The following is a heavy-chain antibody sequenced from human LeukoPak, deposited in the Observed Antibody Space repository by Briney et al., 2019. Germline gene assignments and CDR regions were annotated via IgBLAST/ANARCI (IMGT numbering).Heavy chain of an antibody. Sequence: PGGSLRLSCEASGFSFSNSWMSWVRQAPGKGLEWVSAISSRSSYKYYADSVKGRFTVSRDNAKNSLYLEMNSLRVDDTAVYYCAREGTMISSFDYWGQGTLVTVSS. CDR1: GFSFSNSW. J-gene: IGHJ4*02. D-gene: IGHD3-22*01. CDR2: ISSRSSYK. CDR3: AREGTMISSFDY. V-gene: IGHV3-21*06.